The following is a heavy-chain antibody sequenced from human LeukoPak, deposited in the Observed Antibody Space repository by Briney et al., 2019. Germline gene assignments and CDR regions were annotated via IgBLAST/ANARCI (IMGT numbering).Heavy chain of an antibody. Sequence: GGSLRLSCAASGFTFSSYSMNWVRQAPGKGLEWVSSISSSSYIYYADSVKGRFTISRDNAKNSLYLQMYSLRAEDTAVYYCARAQYSSSWFDYWGQGTLVTVSS. CDR1: GFTFSSYS. J-gene: IGHJ4*02. D-gene: IGHD6-13*01. V-gene: IGHV3-21*01. CDR3: ARAQYSSSWFDY. CDR2: ISSSSYI.